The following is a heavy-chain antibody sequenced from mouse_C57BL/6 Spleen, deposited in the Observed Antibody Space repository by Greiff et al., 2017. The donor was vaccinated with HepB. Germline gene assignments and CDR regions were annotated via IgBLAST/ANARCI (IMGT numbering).Heavy chain of an antibody. J-gene: IGHJ4*01. CDR3: ARWRGTFYAMDY. CDR2: INPSNGGT. V-gene: IGHV1-53*01. D-gene: IGHD3-3*01. CDR1: GYTFTSYW. Sequence: QVQLKQPGTELVKPGASVKLSCKASGYTFTSYWMHWVKQRPGQGLEWIGNINPSNGGTNYNEKFKSKATLTVDKSSSTAYMQLSSLTSEDSAVYYCARWRGTFYAMDYWGQGTSVTVSS.